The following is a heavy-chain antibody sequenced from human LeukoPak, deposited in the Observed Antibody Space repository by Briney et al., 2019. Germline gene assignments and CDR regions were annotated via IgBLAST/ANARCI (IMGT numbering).Heavy chain of an antibody. D-gene: IGHD2-21*01. CDR3: AREGGFVVLKTFDY. Sequence: SETLSLTCAVYGGSFSGYYWSWIRQPPGKGLEWIGEINHSGSTNYNPSLKSRVTISVDTSKNQFSLKLNSVTAADTAVYYCAREGGFVVLKTFDYWGQGTLVTVSS. CDR1: GGSFSGYY. CDR2: INHSGST. V-gene: IGHV4-34*01. J-gene: IGHJ4*02.